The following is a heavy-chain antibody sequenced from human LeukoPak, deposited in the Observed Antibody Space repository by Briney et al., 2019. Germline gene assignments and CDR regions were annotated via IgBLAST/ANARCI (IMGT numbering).Heavy chain of an antibody. CDR3: ARGGAYYYDSSGYYPFDY. J-gene: IGHJ4*02. CDR1: GGSISTYY. Sequence: PSETLSLTCTVSGGSISTYYWNWIRQPPGKGLEWIGYIYHSGSTNYNPSLQSRVTISVDTSKNQFSLKLSSVTAADTAVYYCARGGAYYYDSSGYYPFDYWGQGTLVTVSS. V-gene: IGHV4-59*01. D-gene: IGHD3-22*01. CDR2: IYHSGST.